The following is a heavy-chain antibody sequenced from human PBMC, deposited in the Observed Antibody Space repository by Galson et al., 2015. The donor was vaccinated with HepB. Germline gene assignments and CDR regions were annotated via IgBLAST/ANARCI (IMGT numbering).Heavy chain of an antibody. D-gene: IGHD6-6*01. V-gene: IGHV1-46*01. Sequence: SVKVSCKASGYKFTSYYIHWVRQAPGQGLEWMGLINPSGGARTYAQRFQGEVTMTRDTSTSTVYMELSSLRSEDTAVYYCAREGGGRSSSELVYWGQGTLVSVSS. CDR3: AREGGGRSSSELVY. J-gene: IGHJ4*02. CDR2: INPSGGAR. CDR1: GYKFTSYY.